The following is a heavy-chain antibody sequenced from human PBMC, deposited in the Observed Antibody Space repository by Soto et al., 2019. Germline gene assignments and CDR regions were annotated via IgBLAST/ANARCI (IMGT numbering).Heavy chain of an antibody. Sequence: EVQLVESGGGLVQPGGSLKLSCAASGFTFGACARQWVRQASGKGLEWLGRIGSKGETYATAYAASVKGRFTISRDDSKNTAYLQMNSLESEDTAVYYCSRDDSDWFFNWGRGTLVTVSS. CDR2: IGSKGETYAT. D-gene: IGHD3-9*01. CDR3: SRDDSDWFFN. CDR1: GFTFGACA. J-gene: IGHJ4*02. V-gene: IGHV3-73*02.